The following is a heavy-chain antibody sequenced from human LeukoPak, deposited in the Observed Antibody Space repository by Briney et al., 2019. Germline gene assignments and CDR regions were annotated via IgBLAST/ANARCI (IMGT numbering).Heavy chain of an antibody. CDR3: ARYTFSALDR. CDR2: IRQDGTEK. CDR1: GYTFSNYW. Sequence: GGSLRLSCAASGYTFSNYWMTWVRQAPGKGLEWVANIRQDGTEKYYVDSVKGRFTISRDNAKNSLYLQMYSLRAEDTAVYYCARYTFSALDRWGQGTLVTVSS. D-gene: IGHD2-2*02. V-gene: IGHV3-7*03. J-gene: IGHJ5*02.